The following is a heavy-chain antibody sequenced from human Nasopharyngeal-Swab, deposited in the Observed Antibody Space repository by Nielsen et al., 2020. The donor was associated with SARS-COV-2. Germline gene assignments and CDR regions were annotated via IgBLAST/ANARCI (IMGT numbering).Heavy chain of an antibody. CDR2: IGTAGDT. CDR1: GFTFSSYD. D-gene: IGHD4-17*01. CDR3: AREYRYGDSKGIDV. V-gene: IGHV3-13*01. J-gene: IGHJ6*02. Sequence: ETLSLTCAASGFTFSSYDMHWVRQATGKGLEWVSAIGTAGDTYYPGSVKGRFTISRENARNSLYLQMNSLRAGDTAVYYCAREYRYGDSKGIDVWGQGTTVTVSS.